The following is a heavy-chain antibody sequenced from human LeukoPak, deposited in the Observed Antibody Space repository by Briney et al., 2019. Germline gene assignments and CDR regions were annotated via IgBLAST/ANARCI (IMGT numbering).Heavy chain of an antibody. Sequence: GASVKVSCKASGYTFTSYGISWVRQAPGQELAWMGWIGAYNGNTNYAQKRQGRVTMTTDTSTSTAYMELRSLRSDDTAVYYCARGGLTMVRGVISPGAYYMDVWGKGTTVTVSS. D-gene: IGHD3-10*01. V-gene: IGHV1-18*01. CDR1: GYTFTSYG. CDR3: ARGGLTMVRGVISPGAYYMDV. CDR2: IGAYNGNT. J-gene: IGHJ6*03.